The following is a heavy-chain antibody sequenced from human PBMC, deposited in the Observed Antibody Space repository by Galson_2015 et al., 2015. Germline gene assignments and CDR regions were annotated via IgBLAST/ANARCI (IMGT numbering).Heavy chain of an antibody. V-gene: IGHV5-51*01. Sequence: QSGAEVKKPGESLKVSCPGSGYDFTTYWITWVRQMPGKGLEWMGNIYPGDDDVRYNPSFQGQVTISADKSRDTAYVQWSSLKASDTATYFSARSLGAGASLNGMDVWGQGTPVTVSS. CDR3: ARSLGAGASLNGMDV. J-gene: IGHJ6*01. CDR1: GYDFTTYW. D-gene: IGHD6-13*01. CDR2: IYPGDDDV.